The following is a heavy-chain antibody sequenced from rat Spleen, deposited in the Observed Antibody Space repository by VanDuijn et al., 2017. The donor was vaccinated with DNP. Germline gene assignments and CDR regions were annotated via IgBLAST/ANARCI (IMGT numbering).Heavy chain of an antibody. CDR1: GFTFSNYA. Sequence: EVQLVESGGGPVQPGRSLKLSCAASGFTFSNYAMHWIRQAPTKGLEWVASISPSGGSTYYRDSVKGRFIISRDNAKSTLYLQMDSLRSEDTATYYCTSNPHIRTAAPFDYWGQGVMVTVSS. CDR2: ISPSGGST. D-gene: IGHD3-8*01. CDR3: TSNPHIRTAAPFDY. V-gene: IGHV5-19*01. J-gene: IGHJ2*01.